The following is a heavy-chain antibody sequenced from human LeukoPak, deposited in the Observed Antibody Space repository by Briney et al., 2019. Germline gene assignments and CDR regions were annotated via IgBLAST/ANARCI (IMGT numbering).Heavy chain of an antibody. J-gene: IGHJ4*02. D-gene: IGHD2-2*01. CDR2: ISGSGGST. CDR1: GFTFSSYA. Sequence: GGSLRLSCAASGFTFSSYAMSWVRQAPGKGLEWVSAISGSGGSTYYADSVKGRFTISRDNSKNTLYLQMNSLRAEDTAVYYCAKDQDIVVVPAAPSGDAFDYWGQGTLVTVSS. CDR3: AKDQDIVVVPAAPSGDAFDY. V-gene: IGHV3-23*01.